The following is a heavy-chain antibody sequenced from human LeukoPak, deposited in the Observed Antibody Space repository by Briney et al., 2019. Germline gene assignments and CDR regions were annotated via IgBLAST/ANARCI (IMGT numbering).Heavy chain of an antibody. V-gene: IGHV3-64D*06. D-gene: IGHD3-22*01. CDR2: ISSNGGST. J-gene: IGHJ4*02. CDR1: GFTFSSYT. Sequence: GGSLRLSCTASGFTFSSYTMTWVRQAPGKGLEYVSAISSNGGSTYYADSVKGRFTISRDNSKNTLYLQMSSLRAEDTAVYYCVNPPSSGYYRGWGQGTLVTVSS. CDR3: VNPPSSGYYRG.